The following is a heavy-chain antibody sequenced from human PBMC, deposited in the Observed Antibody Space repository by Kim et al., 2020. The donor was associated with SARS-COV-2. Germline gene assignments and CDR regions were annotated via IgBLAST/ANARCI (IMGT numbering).Heavy chain of an antibody. J-gene: IGHJ4*02. D-gene: IGHD2-15*01. CDR3: ARGRNRGSYYFDY. V-gene: IGHV3-23*01. Sequence: YDAEAVKGRFSIPRDNSKNTVYLQMNSLSAEDTAVYYCARGRNRGSYYFDYWGQGTLVTVSS.